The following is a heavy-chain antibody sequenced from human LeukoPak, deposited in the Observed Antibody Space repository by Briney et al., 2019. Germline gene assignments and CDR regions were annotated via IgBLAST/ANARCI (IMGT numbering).Heavy chain of an antibody. CDR1: GGSISSGGYY. CDR3: ARAYYDFWSGYYWFDP. D-gene: IGHD3-3*01. Sequence: SETLSLTCTVSGGSISSGGYYWSWIRQHPGKGLEWIGYIYYSGSTYYNPSLKSRVTISVDMSKNQFSLRLSSVTAADTAVYYRARAYYDFWSGYYWFDPWGQGTLVTVSS. J-gene: IGHJ5*02. CDR2: IYYSGST. V-gene: IGHV4-31*03.